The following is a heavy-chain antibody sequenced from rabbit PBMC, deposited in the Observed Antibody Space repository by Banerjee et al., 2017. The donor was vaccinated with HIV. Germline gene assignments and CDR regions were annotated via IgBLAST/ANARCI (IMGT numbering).Heavy chain of an antibody. CDR2: ICAGSSGST. V-gene: IGHV1S40*01. D-gene: IGHD8-1*01. CDR1: GFSFSSGYY. CDR3: ARRYSDSGYRYFNL. J-gene: IGHJ4*01. Sequence: QSLEESGGGLVKPGGTLTLTCTASGFSFSSGYYMCWVRQAPGKGLEWIACICAGSSGSTYYASWAKGRFTISKTSSTTVTLQMTSLTAADTATYFCARRYSDSGYRYFNLWGPGTLVTVS.